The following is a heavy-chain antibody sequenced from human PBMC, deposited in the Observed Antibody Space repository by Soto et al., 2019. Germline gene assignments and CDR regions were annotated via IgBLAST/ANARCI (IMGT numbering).Heavy chain of an antibody. CDR2: ISGSGGST. V-gene: IGHV3-23*04. D-gene: IGHD2-15*01. CDR3: AKYRTRGTSNYYFDY. Sequence: EVQLVESGGGLVQPGGSLRLSCAASGFTFITYVMHWVRQAPGKGLVWVSAISGSGGSTYYADSVKGRFTISRDNSKNTLYLQMNSLRAEDTAVYYCAKYRTRGTSNYYFDYWGQGTLVTVSS. CDR1: GFTFITYV. J-gene: IGHJ4*02.